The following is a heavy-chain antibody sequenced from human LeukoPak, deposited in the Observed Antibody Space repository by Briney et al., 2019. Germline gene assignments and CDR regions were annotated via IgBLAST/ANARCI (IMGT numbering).Heavy chain of an antibody. D-gene: IGHD6-13*01. Sequence: PSETPSLTCAVYGGSFSGYYWSWIRQPPGKGLEWIGEINHSGSTNYNPSLKSRVTISVDTSKNQFSLKLSSVTAADTAVYYCARHAAAGTSPFDYWGQGTLVTVSS. CDR2: INHSGST. CDR3: ARHAAAGTSPFDY. V-gene: IGHV4-34*01. CDR1: GGSFSGYY. J-gene: IGHJ4*02.